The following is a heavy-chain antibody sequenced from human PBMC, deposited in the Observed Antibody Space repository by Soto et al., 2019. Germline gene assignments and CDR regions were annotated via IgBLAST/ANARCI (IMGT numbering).Heavy chain of an antibody. Sequence: GGSLRLSCAASGFTFSSYGMHWVRQAPGKGLEWVAVIWYDGSNKYYADSVKGRFTISRDNSKNTLYLQMNSLRAEDTAVYYCARDTYYYDSSTDAFDIWGQGTMVTVSS. D-gene: IGHD3-22*01. CDR1: GFTFSSYG. CDR2: IWYDGSNK. V-gene: IGHV3-33*01. J-gene: IGHJ3*02. CDR3: ARDTYYYDSSTDAFDI.